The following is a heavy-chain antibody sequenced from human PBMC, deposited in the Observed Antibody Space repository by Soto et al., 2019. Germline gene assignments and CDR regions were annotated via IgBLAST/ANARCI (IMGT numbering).Heavy chain of an antibody. CDR3: ARGALSVGTAGNWIDY. CDR1: GYTFTSYG. J-gene: IGHJ4*02. V-gene: IGHV1-18*01. Sequence: QVQLVQSGAEVRKPGASVKVSCKASGYTFTSYGISWVRQAPGQGLEWMGWISSYNGNTNYAQKHQGRVTMTTDTSTSTAYMELRSRRTDETAIYYCARGALSVGTAGNWIDYWGQGTLVTVSS. D-gene: IGHD1-1*01. CDR2: ISSYNGNT.